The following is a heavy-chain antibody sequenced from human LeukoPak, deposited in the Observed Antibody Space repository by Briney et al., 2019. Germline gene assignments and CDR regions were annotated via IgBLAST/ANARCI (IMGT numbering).Heavy chain of an antibody. J-gene: IGHJ5*02. V-gene: IGHV4-39*01. CDR3: ARRVPYGSASYEFDT. CDR1: SGSISNNSYY. CDR2: INYFGST. D-gene: IGHD3-10*01. Sequence: PSETLSLTCTVSSGSISNNSYYWAWIRQPPGKGLEWIGSINYFGSTYYNPSLKSRVTMAVDTSKNQLSLRLSSVTAADTAVFYCARRVPYGSASYEFDTWGQGTLVTVSS.